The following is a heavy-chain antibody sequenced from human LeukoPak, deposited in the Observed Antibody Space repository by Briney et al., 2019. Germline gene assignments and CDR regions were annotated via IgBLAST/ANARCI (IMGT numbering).Heavy chain of an antibody. D-gene: IGHD1-1*01. Sequence: SGPTLVNPTQTLTLTCTFSGFSLTARPARVGWIRQPPGKAPEWLALIYCDADKRYSPSLKNRLTVSKDTSKNQVVLTMPIMDPVDTATYHCAHRQQYNGNWNEGYFDHRGQGALVTVSS. V-gene: IGHV2-5*02. CDR1: GFSLTARPAR. CDR3: AHRQQYNGNWNEGYFDH. CDR2: IYCDADK. J-gene: IGHJ4*02.